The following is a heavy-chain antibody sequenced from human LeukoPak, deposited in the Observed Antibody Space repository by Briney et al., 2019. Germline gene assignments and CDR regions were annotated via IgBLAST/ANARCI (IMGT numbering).Heavy chain of an antibody. Sequence: SETLSLTCAAYGGSLSGYYWSWIRQPPGKGLEWIGEINHSGSTNYNPSLKSRVTISVDTSKNQFSLKLSSVTAADTAVYYCARVRTVRAIDYWGQGTLVTVSS. V-gene: IGHV4-34*01. CDR3: ARVRTVRAIDY. CDR2: INHSGST. CDR1: GGSLSGYY. J-gene: IGHJ4*02. D-gene: IGHD4-11*01.